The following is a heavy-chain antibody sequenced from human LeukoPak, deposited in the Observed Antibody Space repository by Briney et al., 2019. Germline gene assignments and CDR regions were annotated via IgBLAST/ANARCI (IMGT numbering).Heavy chain of an antibody. D-gene: IGHD3-22*01. CDR1: GYTFTSYG. CDR2: ISAYNGNT. V-gene: IGHV1-18*01. CDR3: ARDITMIVVVPGSDAFDI. Sequence: ASVKVSCKASGYTFTSYGISWVRQAPGQGLEWMGWISAYNGNTNYAQKLQGRVTMTTDTSTSTAYMELSRLRSDDTAVYYCARDITMIVVVPGSDAFDIWGQGTMVTVSS. J-gene: IGHJ3*02.